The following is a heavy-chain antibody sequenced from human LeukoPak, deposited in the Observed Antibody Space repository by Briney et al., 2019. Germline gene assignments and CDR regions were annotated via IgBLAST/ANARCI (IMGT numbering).Heavy chain of an antibody. CDR2: ISYDGSNK. D-gene: IGHD3-22*01. V-gene: IGHV3-30*04. CDR1: GFTFSSCA. CDR3: ASPYYYDSSGYYLDY. J-gene: IGHJ4*02. Sequence: GGSLRLSCAASGFTFSSCAMHWVRQAPGKGLEWVAVISYDGSNKYYADSVKGRFTISRDNSKNTLYLQMNSLRAEDTAVYYCASPYYYDSSGYYLDYWGQGTLVTVSS.